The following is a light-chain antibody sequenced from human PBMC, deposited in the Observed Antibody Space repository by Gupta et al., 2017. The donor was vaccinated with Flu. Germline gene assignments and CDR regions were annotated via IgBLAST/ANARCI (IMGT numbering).Light chain of an antibody. Sequence: VTPREAAVRARRTSQSRLSRNGSNYLDWYQQKPGQAPKLLIYLGSSRESGVPDRFSGSGSGTDFTLKISRVEAEDFGIYYCMQGQQTPHTFGQGTKLEIK. J-gene: IGKJ2*01. CDR3: MQGQQTPHT. V-gene: IGKV2-28*01. CDR2: LGS. CDR1: QSRLSRNGSNY.